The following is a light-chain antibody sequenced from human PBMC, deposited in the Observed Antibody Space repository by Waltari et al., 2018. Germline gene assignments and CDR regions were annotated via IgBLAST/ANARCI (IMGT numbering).Light chain of an antibody. Sequence: AIQLTHSPSSLYASVGDTVTITCRASQGISSALAWYQQKPGKAPKLLIYDASRLESGVPSRFSGSGSGTDFTLTISSLQPEDFATYYCQQFNNYPYTFGQGTKLEIK. CDR1: QGISSA. V-gene: IGKV1D-13*01. J-gene: IGKJ2*01. CDR2: DAS. CDR3: QQFNNYPYT.